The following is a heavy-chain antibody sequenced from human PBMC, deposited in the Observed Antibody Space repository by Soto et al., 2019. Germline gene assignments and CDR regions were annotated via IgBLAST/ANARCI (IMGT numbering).Heavy chain of an antibody. V-gene: IGHV4-4*02. J-gene: IGHJ3*02. Sequence: ASETLSLTCAVSGGSISSSNWWSWVRQPPGKGLEWIGEIYHSGSTNYNPSLKSRVTISVDKSKNQFSLKLSSVTAADTAVYYCARGGNRKTSYYDSSGYYPAGAFDIWGQGTMVTVSS. D-gene: IGHD3-22*01. CDR1: GGSISSSNW. CDR3: ARGGNRKTSYYDSSGYYPAGAFDI. CDR2: IYHSGST.